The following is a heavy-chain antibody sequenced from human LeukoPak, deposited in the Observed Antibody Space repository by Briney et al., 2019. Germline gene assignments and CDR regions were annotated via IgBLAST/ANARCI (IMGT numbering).Heavy chain of an antibody. CDR1: GFTFSSYA. CDR3: ARDRPPGTWYMNFPFGSGNFDY. CDR2: ISYDGSNK. D-gene: IGHD2-8*01. Sequence: PGGSLRLSCAASGFTFSSYAMHWVRQAPGKGLEWVAVISYDGSNKYYADSVKGRFTISRDNSKNTLYLQMNSLRAEDTAVYYCARDRPPGTWYMNFPFGSGNFDYWGQGTLVTVSS. V-gene: IGHV3-30-3*01. J-gene: IGHJ4*02.